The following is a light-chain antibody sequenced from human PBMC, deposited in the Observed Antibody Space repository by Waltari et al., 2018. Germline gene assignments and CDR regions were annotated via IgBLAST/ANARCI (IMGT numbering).Light chain of an antibody. Sequence: VFTQSPGTLSLSPGERATLSCRASQSVDSPHLAWYQQKPRQAPRLLIYAASSRDIGIPDRFSGSGYGTDVILTISRLEPEDFAVDYCQQYGGSPMYTFGQGTKLEIK. CDR2: AAS. J-gene: IGKJ2*01. CDR3: QQYGGSPMYT. V-gene: IGKV3-20*01. CDR1: QSVDSPH.